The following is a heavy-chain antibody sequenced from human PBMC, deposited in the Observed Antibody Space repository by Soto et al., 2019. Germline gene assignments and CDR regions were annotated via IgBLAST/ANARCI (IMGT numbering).Heavy chain of an antibody. D-gene: IGHD6-25*01. J-gene: IGHJ4*02. V-gene: IGHV4-59*01. Sequence: SETLSLTCSVSGVSISSYFWSWIRQAPGRGLEWIGYTYHRGSTNYSPSLKSRVAISLDTSENQFSLKVNSVTAADTALYYCARIGGYHGPLDYWGQGKPVT. CDR2: TYHRGST. CDR1: GVSISSYF. CDR3: ARIGGYHGPLDY.